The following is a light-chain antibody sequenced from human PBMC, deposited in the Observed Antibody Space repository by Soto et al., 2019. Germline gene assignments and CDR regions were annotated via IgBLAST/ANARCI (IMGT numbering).Light chain of an antibody. V-gene: IGKV1-27*01. CDR2: AAS. CDR3: QKYNTARQT. J-gene: IGKJ1*01. CDR1: QGILDY. Sequence: DIQMTQSPSSLSASVGDRVTSTCRASQGILDYVAWYQQKPGKAPKLLIYAASTLPSGVPSRFSGSGSGTDFTLTISSLQPEDVATYYCQKYNTARQTFGQGTKVEIK.